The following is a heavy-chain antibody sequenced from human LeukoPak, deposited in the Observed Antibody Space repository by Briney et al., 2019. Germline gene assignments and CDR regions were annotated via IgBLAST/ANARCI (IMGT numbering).Heavy chain of an antibody. J-gene: IGHJ4*02. CDR2: FDPEDGET. CDR1: GYTLTELS. CDR3: ATESKGFGELLSFYY. D-gene: IGHD3-10*01. Sequence: ASVKVSCKVSGYTLTELSMHWVRQAPGKGLEWMGGFDPEDGETIYAQKFQGRVTMTEDTSTDTAYMELSSLRSEDTAVYYCATESKGFGELLSFYYWSQGTLVTVSS. V-gene: IGHV1-24*01.